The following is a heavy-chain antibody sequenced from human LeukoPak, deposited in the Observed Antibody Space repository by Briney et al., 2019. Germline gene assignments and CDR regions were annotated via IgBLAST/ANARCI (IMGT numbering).Heavy chain of an antibody. V-gene: IGHV4-34*01. CDR2: INHSGST. J-gene: IGHJ4*02. D-gene: IGHD4-17*01. CDR3: ARHADYGDYGIDY. CDR1: GGSFSGYY. Sequence: SETLSLTCAVYGGSFSGYYWSWIRQPPGKGLEWIGEINHSGSTNYNPSLKSRVTISVDTSKNQFSLKLSSVTAADTAVYYCARHADYGDYGIDYWGQGTLVTVSS.